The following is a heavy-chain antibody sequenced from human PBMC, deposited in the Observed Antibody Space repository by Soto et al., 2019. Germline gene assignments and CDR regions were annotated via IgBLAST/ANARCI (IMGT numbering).Heavy chain of an antibody. D-gene: IGHD3-10*01. Sequence: GASVKVSCKASGYTFTSYGISWVRQAPGQGLEWMGWISAYNGNTNYAQKLQGRVTMTTDTSTSTAYMELRSLRSDDTAVYYCARDDMDYYGSGTPDYWGQGTLVTVSS. J-gene: IGHJ4*02. CDR3: ARDDMDYYGSGTPDY. V-gene: IGHV1-18*01. CDR2: ISAYNGNT. CDR1: GYTFTSYG.